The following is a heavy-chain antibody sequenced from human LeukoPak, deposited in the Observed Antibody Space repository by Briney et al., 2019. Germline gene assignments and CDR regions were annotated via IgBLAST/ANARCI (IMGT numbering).Heavy chain of an antibody. J-gene: IGHJ4*02. D-gene: IGHD4-17*01. Sequence: ASVKVSCKASGYTFTGCYMHWVRQAPGQGLEWMGWINPNSGGTNYAQKFQGRVTMTRDTSISTAYMELSRLRSDDTAVYYCARGRTLRPHLFDYWGQGTLVTVSS. CDR3: ARGRTLRPHLFDY. V-gene: IGHV1-2*02. CDR2: INPNSGGT. CDR1: GYTFTGCY.